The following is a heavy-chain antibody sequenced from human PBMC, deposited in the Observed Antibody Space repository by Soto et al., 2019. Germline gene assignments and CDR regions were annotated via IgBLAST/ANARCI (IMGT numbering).Heavy chain of an antibody. V-gene: IGHV1-18*04. Sequence: QVQLVQSGVEVKKPGASVKVSCKASGYTFISHGISWVRQAPGQGLEWMGWISGKNGNTNYAQKLQGRVTWTTDTSTSTAYMELRSLRSDDTAVSYCARVSSSIVVVPDYGMDVWSQGTPVTVS. CDR2: ISGKNGNT. CDR3: ARVSSSIVVVPDYGMDV. D-gene: IGHD2-15*01. J-gene: IGHJ6*02. CDR1: GYTFISHG.